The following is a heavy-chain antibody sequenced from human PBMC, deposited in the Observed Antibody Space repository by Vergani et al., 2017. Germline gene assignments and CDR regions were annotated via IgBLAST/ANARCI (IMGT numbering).Heavy chain of an antibody. CDR2: TWHDGNNK. CDR3: ARDLRLLYNRFDP. CDR1: GFTFNKYG. V-gene: IGHV3-33*01. Sequence: QVQLVESGGGVVQPGRSLRLSCAASGFTFNKYGMHWVRQAPGKGLEWVAVTWHDGNNKQYAESVKGRFTISRDNSKSTMYLQMNSLRDEDTGVYYCARDLRLLYNRFDPWGQGTLVTVSS. J-gene: IGHJ5*02. D-gene: IGHD1-14*01.